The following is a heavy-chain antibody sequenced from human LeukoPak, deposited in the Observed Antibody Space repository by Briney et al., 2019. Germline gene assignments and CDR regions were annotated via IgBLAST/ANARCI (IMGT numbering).Heavy chain of an antibody. J-gene: IGHJ4*02. CDR1: GYTFTSYG. CDR2: ISVYNGNT. V-gene: IGHV1-18*01. D-gene: IGHD3-9*01. Sequence: GASVKVSCKASGYTFTSYGISWVRQAPGQGLEWMGWISVYNGNTNYAQKLQGRVTMTTDTSTSTAYMELRSLRSDDTAVYYCAREGPYFDSQEPFDYWGQGTLVTVSS. CDR3: AREGPYFDSQEPFDY.